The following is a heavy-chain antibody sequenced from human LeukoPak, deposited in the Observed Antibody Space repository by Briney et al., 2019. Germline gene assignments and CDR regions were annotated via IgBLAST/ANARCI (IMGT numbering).Heavy chain of an antibody. CDR3: ARAPYESWAYYFDY. J-gene: IGHJ4*02. D-gene: IGHD3-3*01. Sequence: PGRSLRLSCAASGFTFSSYGMHWVRQAPGKGLEWVAVIWYDGSNKYYADSVKGRFTISRDNSKNTLYLQMNSLRAEDTAVYYCARAPYESWAYYFDYWGQGTLVTVSS. V-gene: IGHV3-33*01. CDR2: IWYDGSNK. CDR1: GFTFSSYG.